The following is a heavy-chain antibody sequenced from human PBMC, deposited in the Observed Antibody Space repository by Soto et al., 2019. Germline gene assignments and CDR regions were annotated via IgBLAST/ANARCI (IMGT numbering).Heavy chain of an antibody. J-gene: IGHJ4*02. D-gene: IGHD2-2*02. CDR3: ARSARIPDY. CDR2: IYYTGDT. V-gene: IGHV4-59*01. Sequence: PSETLSLTCTVSGASITSYYWSWIRQPPGQGLESIGYIYYTGDTNSNPSLKSRVTISIDTSKNQFSLKLSSVTAADTAVYYCARSARIPDYWGQGTLVTVSS. CDR1: GASITSYY.